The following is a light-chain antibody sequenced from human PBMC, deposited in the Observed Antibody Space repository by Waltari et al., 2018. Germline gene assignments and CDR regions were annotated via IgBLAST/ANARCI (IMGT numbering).Light chain of an antibody. Sequence: EIVLTQSPGTLSLSPGERATLSCRASQSVGRYLAWYKQQHGQAPRLLIYDASTRATGIPDRFSGGGSGTDVSLTISRLEPEDFAVYYCQMYVRLPVTFGQGTKVEI. CDR2: DAS. CDR1: QSVGRY. CDR3: QMYVRLPVT. V-gene: IGKV3-20*01. J-gene: IGKJ1*01.